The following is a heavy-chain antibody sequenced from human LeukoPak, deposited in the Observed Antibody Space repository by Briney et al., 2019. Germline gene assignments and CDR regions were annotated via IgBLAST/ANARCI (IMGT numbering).Heavy chain of an antibody. CDR2: INHSGST. CDR3: ARAYSNYYYYYMDV. V-gene: IGHV4-34*01. J-gene: IGHJ6*03. D-gene: IGHD4-11*01. Sequence: ETLSLTCAVYGGSFSGYYWSWIRQPPGKGLEWIGEINHSGSTNYNPSLKSRVTISVDTSKNQFSLKLSSVTTADTAVYYCARAYSNYYYYYMDVWGKGTTVTASS. CDR1: GGSFSGYY.